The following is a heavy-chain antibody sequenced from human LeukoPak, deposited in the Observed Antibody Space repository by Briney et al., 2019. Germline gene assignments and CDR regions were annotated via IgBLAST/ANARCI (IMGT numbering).Heavy chain of an antibody. Sequence: GGSLRLSCAASGFTLSSYWMSWVRQAPGKGLEWVANIKQDGSEKYYVDSVKGRFTISRDNAKNSLYLQMNSLRAEDTAVYYCARDHISGHYFFDSWGLGTLVTVSS. CDR2: IKQDGSEK. V-gene: IGHV3-7*01. J-gene: IGHJ4*02. CDR1: GFTLSSYW. D-gene: IGHD3-3*02. CDR3: ARDHISGHYFFDS.